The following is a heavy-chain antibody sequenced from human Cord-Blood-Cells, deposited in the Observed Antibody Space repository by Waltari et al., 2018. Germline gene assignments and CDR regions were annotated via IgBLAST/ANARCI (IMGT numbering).Heavy chain of an antibody. D-gene: IGHD7-27*01. CDR1: GGSFSGYY. V-gene: IGHV4-34*01. CDR2: INHSGST. Sequence: QVQLQQWGAGLLKPSETLSLTCAVHGGSFSGYYWSWIRQPPGKGLEWIGEINHSGSTNYNPSLKSRVTISVDTSKNQFSLKLSSVTAADTAVYYCARGPTWGSHFDYWGQGTLVTVSS. CDR3: ARGPTWGSHFDY. J-gene: IGHJ4*02.